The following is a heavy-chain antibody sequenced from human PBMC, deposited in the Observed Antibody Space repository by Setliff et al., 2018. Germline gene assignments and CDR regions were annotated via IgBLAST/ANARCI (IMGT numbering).Heavy chain of an antibody. CDR2: IYHGGDT. V-gene: IGHV4-39*01. Sequence: SETLSLTCTVSGGSISSGVYYWGWIRQPPGKGVEWIGRIYHGGDTYYNASLKSRLTISVDTSKNQFSLKLRSVTAADTAVYYCARTGTYRYFDYWGKGTVVTVS. CDR1: GGSISSGVYY. J-gene: IGHJ4*02. D-gene: IGHD1-1*01. CDR3: ARTGTYRYFDY.